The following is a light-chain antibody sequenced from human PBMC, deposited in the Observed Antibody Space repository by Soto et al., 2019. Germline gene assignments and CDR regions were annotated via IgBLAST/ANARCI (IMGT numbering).Light chain of an antibody. CDR3: TSFAGNFNVV. V-gene: IGLV2-8*01. J-gene: IGLJ2*01. CDR2: EVT. CDR1: SSDIGGYNY. Sequence: QAVQTQPPSASGSPGQSVTISCTGTSSDIGGYNYVSWYQQPPGKAPKLMIYEVTKRPSGVPDRFSGSKSGNTASLTVSGLQAEDEADYYCTSFAGNFNVVFGGGTKLTVL.